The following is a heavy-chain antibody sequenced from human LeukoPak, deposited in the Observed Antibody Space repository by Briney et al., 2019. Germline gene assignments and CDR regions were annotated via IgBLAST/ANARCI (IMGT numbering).Heavy chain of an antibody. D-gene: IGHD6-19*01. CDR1: GFTFSSYA. Sequence: PGGSLRLSCAASGFTFSSYAMTWVRQAPGKGLEWVSLISGSGGSTYYADSVKGRFTISRDNSKNTLYLQMNSLRAEDTAVYYCAKDLGSSGWYIDYWGQGTLVTVSS. CDR3: AKDLGSSGWYIDY. J-gene: IGHJ4*02. CDR2: ISGSGGST. V-gene: IGHV3-23*01.